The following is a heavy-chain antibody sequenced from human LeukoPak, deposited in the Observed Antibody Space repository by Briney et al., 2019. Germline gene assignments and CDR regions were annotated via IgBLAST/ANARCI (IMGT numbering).Heavy chain of an antibody. CDR3: AKGRPEYCSGGSCYFHYYYMDV. J-gene: IGHJ6*03. CDR1: GFTFSSYA. D-gene: IGHD2-15*01. V-gene: IGHV3-23*01. Sequence: RRSLRLSXAPSGFTFSSYAISCVCHAPGRGLGWVSAIIGSVGSTYYTDSVKGRLTISRDNSKNTLYLQMNSLRAEDTAVYYCAKGRPEYCSGGSCYFHYYYMDVWGKGTTVTVSS. CDR2: IIGSVGST.